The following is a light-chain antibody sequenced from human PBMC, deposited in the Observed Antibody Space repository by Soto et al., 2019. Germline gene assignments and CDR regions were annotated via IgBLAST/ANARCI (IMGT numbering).Light chain of an antibody. Sequence: QSALTQPASVSGSPGQSITISCTGTSSDVGGYNYVSWYQQHPGKAPKLMIYEVTNRPSGVSIRFSGSKSANTASLTISGLQAEDEADYYCSSDTSSSTLVYVFGTGTKLTVL. V-gene: IGLV2-14*01. CDR1: SSDVGGYNY. CDR3: SSDTSSSTLVYV. CDR2: EVT. J-gene: IGLJ1*01.